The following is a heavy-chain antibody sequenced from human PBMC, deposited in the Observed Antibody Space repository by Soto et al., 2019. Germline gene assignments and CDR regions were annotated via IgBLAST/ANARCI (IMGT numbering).Heavy chain of an antibody. Sequence: EVQLVESGGGLVKPGGSLRLSCAASGFTFSSYSMNWVRQAPGKGLEWVSSISSSSSYIYYADSVKGRFTISRDNAKNSLYRQMNGLRVEDTALYYCAKVRGGDLKAFDIWGQGTMVTVSS. D-gene: IGHD3-10*01. V-gene: IGHV3-21*01. J-gene: IGHJ3*02. CDR3: AKVRGGDLKAFDI. CDR2: ISSSSSYI. CDR1: GFTFSSYS.